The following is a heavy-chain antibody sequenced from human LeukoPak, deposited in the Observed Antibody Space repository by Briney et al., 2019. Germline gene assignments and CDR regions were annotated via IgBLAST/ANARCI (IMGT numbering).Heavy chain of an antibody. J-gene: IGHJ4*02. CDR3: ARHSTHYYDSSGTFDY. CDR1: GGSPSSYY. Sequence: SETLSLTCAVSGGSPSSYYWSWIRQPPGKGLEWIGYIYYSGSTNYNPSLKSRVTISVDTSKNQFSLKLSSVTAADTAVYYCARHSTHYYDSSGTFDYWGQGTLVTVSS. V-gene: IGHV4-59*08. CDR2: IYYSGST. D-gene: IGHD3-22*01.